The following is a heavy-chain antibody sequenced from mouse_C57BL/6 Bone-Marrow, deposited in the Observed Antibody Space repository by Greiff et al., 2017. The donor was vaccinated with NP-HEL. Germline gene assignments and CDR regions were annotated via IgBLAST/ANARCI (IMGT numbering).Heavy chain of an antibody. D-gene: IGHD2-4*01. CDR2: ISSGGSYT. Sequence: EVKVVESGGDLVKPGGSLKLSCAASGFTFSSYGMSWVRQTPDKRLEWVATISSGGSYTYYPDSVKGRFTISRDNAKNTLYLQVSSVKSEDTAMYYCARQDYDYDVDYWGQGTSVTVSS. V-gene: IGHV5-6*01. J-gene: IGHJ4*01. CDR1: GFTFSSYG. CDR3: ARQDYDYDVDY.